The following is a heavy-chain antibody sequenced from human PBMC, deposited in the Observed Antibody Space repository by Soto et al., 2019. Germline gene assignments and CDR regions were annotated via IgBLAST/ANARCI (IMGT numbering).Heavy chain of an antibody. Sequence: ASVKVSCTASGYTFTSYDINWVRQATGQGLEWMGWMNPNSGNTGYAQKFQGRVTMTRNTSISTAYMELSSLRSEDTAVYYCATGYSNYYYYYMDVWGKGTTVTVSS. V-gene: IGHV1-8*01. CDR1: GYTFTSYD. J-gene: IGHJ6*03. D-gene: IGHD5-18*01. CDR3: ATGYSNYYYYYMDV. CDR2: MNPNSGNT.